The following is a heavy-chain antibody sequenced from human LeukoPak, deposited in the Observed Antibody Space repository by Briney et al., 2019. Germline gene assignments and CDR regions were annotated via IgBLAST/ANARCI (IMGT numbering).Heavy chain of an antibody. D-gene: IGHD3-22*01. CDR3: AKDVIVVARGPFDS. CDR2: ISSSGGSR. Sequence: PGGSLRLSCAVSGVTLIDYAMAWVRQAPGKGLGWVSGISSSGGSRHYAESVKGRFTISRDNSKNMLYLQMNSLRAEDTAVYYCAKDVIVVARGPFDSWGQGTLVTVSS. CDR1: GVTLIDYA. V-gene: IGHV3-23*01. J-gene: IGHJ4*02.